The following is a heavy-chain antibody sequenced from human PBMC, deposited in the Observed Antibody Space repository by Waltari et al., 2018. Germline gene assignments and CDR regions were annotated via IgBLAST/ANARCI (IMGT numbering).Heavy chain of an antibody. CDR2: IYSGGST. J-gene: IGHJ4*02. CDR3: AKGGETRGFDY. CDR1: GFTFSCYA. V-gene: IGHV3-23*03. D-gene: IGHD7-27*01. Sequence: EVQLLESGGGLVQPGGSLRLSCAASGFTFSCYAMSWVRQAPGKGLEWVSVIYSGGSTYYADSVKGRFTISRDNSKNTLYLQMNSLRAEDTAVYYCAKGGETRGFDYWGQGTLVTVSS.